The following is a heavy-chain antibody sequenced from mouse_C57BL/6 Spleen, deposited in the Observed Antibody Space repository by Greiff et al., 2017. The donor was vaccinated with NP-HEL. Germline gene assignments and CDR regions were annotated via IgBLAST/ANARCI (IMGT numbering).Heavy chain of an antibody. J-gene: IGHJ4*01. CDR3: AREDGGAMDY. D-gene: IGHD2-3*01. Sequence: VQLQQPGAELVRPGSSVKLSCKASGYTFTSYWMHWVKQRPIQGLEWIGNIDPSDSETHYNQKFKDKATLTVDKSSSTAYMQLSSLTSEDSAVYYCAREDGGAMDYWGQGTSVTVSS. CDR2: IDPSDSET. CDR1: GYTFTSYW. V-gene: IGHV1-52*01.